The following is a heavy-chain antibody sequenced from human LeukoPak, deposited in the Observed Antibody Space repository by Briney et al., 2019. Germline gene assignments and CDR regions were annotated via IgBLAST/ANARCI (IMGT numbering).Heavy chain of an antibody. D-gene: IGHD5-12*01. J-gene: IGHJ4*02. CDR1: GYSFPSYW. Sequence: GGSLRFSCKGSGYSFPSYWITWVRQMPGKGLEWMGRIDPSDSYTNYSPFFQGHATIPADKSISTAYLQWSSLKASDTAMYYCARSYSGYDYLDYWGQGTLVTVSS. CDR2: IDPSDSYT. V-gene: IGHV5-10-1*01. CDR3: ARSYSGYDYLDY.